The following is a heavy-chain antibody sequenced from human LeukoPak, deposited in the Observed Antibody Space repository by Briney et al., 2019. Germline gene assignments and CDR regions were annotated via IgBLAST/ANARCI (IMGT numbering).Heavy chain of an antibody. J-gene: IGHJ4*02. D-gene: IGHD5-24*01. CDR3: AKAQSEMATIPYCFDY. CDR2: ISYDGSNK. CDR1: GFTLSSYG. V-gene: IGHV3-30*18. Sequence: PGGSPRLSCAASGFTLSSYGMHWVRQAPGKGLEWVAVISYDGSNKYYADSVKGRFTISRDNSKNTLYLQMNSLRAEDTAVYYCAKAQSEMATIPYCFDYWGQGTLVTVSS.